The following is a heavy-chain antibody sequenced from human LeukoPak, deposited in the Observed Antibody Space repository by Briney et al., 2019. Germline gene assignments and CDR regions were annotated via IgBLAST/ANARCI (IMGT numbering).Heavy chain of an antibody. Sequence: SETLSLTCIVSGVSIRSNNYYWGWIRQPPGKGLEWIGSIYYTGNTYYNPSLKSRVTISVDTSKNQFSLKLSSVTAADTAVYYCARDGYSYGGYYFDYWGQGTLVTVSS. CDR3: ARDGYSYGGYYFDY. V-gene: IGHV4-39*07. CDR2: IYYTGNT. J-gene: IGHJ4*02. D-gene: IGHD5-18*01. CDR1: GVSIRSNNYY.